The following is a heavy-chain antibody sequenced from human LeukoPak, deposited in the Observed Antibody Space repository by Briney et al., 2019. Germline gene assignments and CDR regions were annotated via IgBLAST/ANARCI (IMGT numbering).Heavy chain of an antibody. Sequence: PGGSLRLSCAASGFTFSSYAMSWVRQAPGKGLEWVSAISGSGGSTYYADSVKGRFTISRDNSKNTLYLQMNSLRAEDTAVYYCAKGRGYYDFSGMDVWGQGTTVTVSS. CDR1: GFTFSSYA. CDR3: AKGRGYYDFSGMDV. V-gene: IGHV3-23*01. CDR2: ISGSGGST. J-gene: IGHJ6*02. D-gene: IGHD3-10*01.